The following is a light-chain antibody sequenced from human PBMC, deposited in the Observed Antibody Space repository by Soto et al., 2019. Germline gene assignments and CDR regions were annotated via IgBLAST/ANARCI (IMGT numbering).Light chain of an antibody. CDR3: QQRSNWPIT. CDR1: QSVSNY. J-gene: IGKJ5*01. CDR2: DGS. Sequence: EVVLTQFPVTLSLSPGERATLSCRASQSVSNYLAWYQQKPGDAGRLLIYDGSTTGTGVPARFSGSGSGRDFITITTSLEPEDFAVYSCQQRSNWPITFGQGTRLEI. V-gene: IGKV3-11*02.